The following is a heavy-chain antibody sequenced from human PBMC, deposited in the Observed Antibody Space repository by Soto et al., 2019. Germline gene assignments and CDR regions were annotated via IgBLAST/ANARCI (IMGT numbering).Heavy chain of an antibody. V-gene: IGHV1-69*13. J-gene: IGHJ5*02. D-gene: IGHD2-21*02. CDR1: GGTFSSYA. Sequence: SVKVSCKASGGTFSSYAISWVRQAPGQGLEWMGGIIPIFGTANYAQKFQGRVTITADESTSTAYMELSSLRSEDTAVYYCARDHIYCGGDCSPGWFDPWGQGTLVTVSS. CDR2: IIPIFGTA. CDR3: ARDHIYCGGDCSPGWFDP.